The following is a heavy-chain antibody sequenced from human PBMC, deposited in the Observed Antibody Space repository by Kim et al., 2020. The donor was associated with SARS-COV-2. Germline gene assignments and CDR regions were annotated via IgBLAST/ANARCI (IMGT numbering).Heavy chain of an antibody. Sequence: GGSLRLSCAASGFTFSSYGMHWVRQAPGKGLEWVAVIWYDGSNKYYADSVKGRFTISRDNSKNTLYLQMNSLRAEDTAVYYCARDHIAAAGRGVSIWGQGTLVTVSS. D-gene: IGHD6-13*01. CDR2: IWYDGSNK. CDR1: GFTFSSYG. CDR3: ARDHIAAAGRGVSI. V-gene: IGHV3-33*01. J-gene: IGHJ4*02.